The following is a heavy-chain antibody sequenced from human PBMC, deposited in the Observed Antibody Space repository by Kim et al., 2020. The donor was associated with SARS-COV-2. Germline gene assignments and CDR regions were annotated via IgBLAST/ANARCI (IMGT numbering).Heavy chain of an antibody. CDR1: GYTFTGYY. CDR3: AREKDIVVVVAAHPPGAFDI. D-gene: IGHD2-15*01. J-gene: IGHJ3*02. Sequence: ASVKVSCKASGYTFTGYYMHWVRQAPGQGLEWMGRINPNSGGTNYAQKFQGRVTMTRDTSISTAYMELSRLRSDDTAVYYCAREKDIVVVVAAHPPGAFDIWGQGTMVTVSS. CDR2: INPNSGGT. V-gene: IGHV1-2*06.